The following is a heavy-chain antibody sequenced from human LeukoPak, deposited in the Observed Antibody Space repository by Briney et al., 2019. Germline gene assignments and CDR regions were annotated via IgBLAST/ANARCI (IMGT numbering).Heavy chain of an antibody. J-gene: IGHJ4*02. CDR2: INPSGGST. D-gene: IGHD6-13*01. Sequence: ASVKVSCKASGYTFTSYYMHWVRQAPGQGLEWMGIINPSGGSTSYAQKFQGRVTMTRDKSTSTVYMELSSLRSEDTAVYYCAREQQLVQGFDYWGQGTLVTVSS. CDR3: AREQQLVQGFDY. V-gene: IGHV1-46*01. CDR1: GYTFTSYY.